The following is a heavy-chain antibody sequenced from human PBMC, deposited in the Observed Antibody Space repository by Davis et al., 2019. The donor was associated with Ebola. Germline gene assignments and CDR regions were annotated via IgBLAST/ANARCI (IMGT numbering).Heavy chain of an antibody. CDR2: IYYSGST. V-gene: IGHV4-59*08. J-gene: IGHJ5*02. Sequence: SETLSLTCSVSAASISSYYWSWIRQPPGKGLEWIGYIYYSGSTNYNPSLKSRVTISVDTSKNQFSLKLSPVTAADTAMYYCARRGTSSWYAGWFDPWGQGTLVTVSS. D-gene: IGHD6-13*01. CDR3: ARRGTSSWYAGWFDP. CDR1: AASISSYY.